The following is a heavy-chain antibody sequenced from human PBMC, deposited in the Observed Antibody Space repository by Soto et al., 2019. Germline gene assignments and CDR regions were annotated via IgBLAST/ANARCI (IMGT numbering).Heavy chain of an antibody. D-gene: IGHD2-2*01. V-gene: IGHV3-30*03. CDR1: GFTFSSYG. J-gene: IGHJ4*02. Sequence: GGSLRLSCAASGFTFSSYGMHWVRQAPGKGLEWVAVISYDGSNKYYADSVKGRFTISRDNSKNTLYLQMNSLRAEDAAVYYCARGRFLPAAPSGGYWGQGTLVTVSS. CDR3: ARGRFLPAAPSGGY. CDR2: ISYDGSNK.